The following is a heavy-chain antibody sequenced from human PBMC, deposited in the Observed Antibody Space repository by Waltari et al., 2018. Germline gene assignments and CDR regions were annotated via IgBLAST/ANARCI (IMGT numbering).Heavy chain of an antibody. Sequence: EEQMVESGGDLVKPGGSVKHSCQAAGFICRDSAIHWVRQAPGKGLEWVGRIRTKTNNYATAYGASVKGRFTISRDDSRNVAYLQMNSLKTEDTALYYCARHDPLDYWGQGTLVTVSS. J-gene: IGHJ4*02. CDR2: IRTKTNNYAT. V-gene: IGHV3-73*01. CDR1: GFICRDSA. CDR3: ARHDPLDY.